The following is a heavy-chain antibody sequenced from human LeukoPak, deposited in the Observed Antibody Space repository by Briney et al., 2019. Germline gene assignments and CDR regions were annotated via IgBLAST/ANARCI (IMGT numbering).Heavy chain of an antibody. CDR3: AKVVTFIVVVPAADDAFDI. CDR2: ISSSSSTI. Sequence: PGGSLRLSCAASGFTFSSYSMNWVRQAPGKGLEWVSYISSSSSTIYYADSVKGRFTISRDNTKNSLYLQMNSLRAEDTAVYYCAKVVTFIVVVPAADDAFDIWGQGTMVTVSS. CDR1: GFTFSSYS. V-gene: IGHV3-48*01. D-gene: IGHD2-2*01. J-gene: IGHJ3*02.